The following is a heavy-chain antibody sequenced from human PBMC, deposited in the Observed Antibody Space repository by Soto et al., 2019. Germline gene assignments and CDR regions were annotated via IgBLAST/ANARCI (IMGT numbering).Heavy chain of an antibody. CDR3: AKDLKSGSLYYYYGMDV. D-gene: IGHD1-26*01. CDR2: ISGSGGST. J-gene: IGHJ6*02. Sequence: GGSLRLSCAASGFTFSSYAMSWVRQAPGKGLEWVSAISGSGGSTYYADSVKGRFTISRDNSKNPLYLQMNSLRAEDTAVYYCAKDLKSGSLYYYYGMDVWGQGTTVTVSS. V-gene: IGHV3-23*01. CDR1: GFTFSSYA.